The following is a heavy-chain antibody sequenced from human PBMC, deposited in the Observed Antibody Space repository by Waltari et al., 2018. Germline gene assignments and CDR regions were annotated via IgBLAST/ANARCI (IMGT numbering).Heavy chain of an antibody. Sequence: LQLQESGPALVKASVNLCLTCTVSGGSLSIRICYWGLIRQPPEPGPGWVGVIDYSGSTYYNPSTKSRVTISVDTSKNKYYLKLSSVTEADTAVYYCARDRYYQGARYDSSGYYPREIDRWGQGTLVTVSS. CDR3: ARDRYYQGARYDSSGYYPREIDR. CDR2: IDYSGST. V-gene: IGHV4-39*02. D-gene: IGHD3-22*01. J-gene: IGHJ4*02. CDR1: GGSLSIRICY.